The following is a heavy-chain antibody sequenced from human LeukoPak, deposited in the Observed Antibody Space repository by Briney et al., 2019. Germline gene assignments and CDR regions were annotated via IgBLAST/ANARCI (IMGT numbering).Heavy chain of an antibody. CDR2: NKQDGKEK. CDR1: GFTFSNYW. V-gene: IGHV3-7*01. CDR3: ARDGSSGSYHYYYYYMDV. Sequence: GALRLSCAASGFTFSNYWMSWVRQTSGKGPELCANNKQDGKEKYYVDCVKCRFTIARDNAKISLYLQMSSLRAEDTAVYYCARDGSSGSYHYYYYYMDVWGKGTTVTVSS. D-gene: IGHD3-10*01. J-gene: IGHJ6*03.